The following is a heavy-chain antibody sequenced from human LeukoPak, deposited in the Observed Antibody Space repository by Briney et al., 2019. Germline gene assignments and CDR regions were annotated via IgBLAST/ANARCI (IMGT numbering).Heavy chain of an antibody. CDR1: GGSFSGYY. D-gene: IGHD5-18*01. J-gene: IGHJ4*02. CDR2: INHSGST. V-gene: IGHV4-34*01. Sequence: SETLSLTCAVYGGSFSGYYWSWIRQPPGKGLEWIGEINHSGSTNYNPSLKSRVTISVDTSKNQFSLKLSSVTAADTAVYYCARRGYSYGYWYYWGQGTLVTVSS. CDR3: ARRGYSYGYWYY.